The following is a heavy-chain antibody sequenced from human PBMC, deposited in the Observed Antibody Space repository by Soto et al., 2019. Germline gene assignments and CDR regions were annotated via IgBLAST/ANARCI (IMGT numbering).Heavy chain of an antibody. D-gene: IGHD3-10*01. V-gene: IGHV1-2*04. CDR3: ARGQDWFGYYYYMDV. CDR1: GYTFTGYY. CDR2: INPNSGGT. Sequence: QVQLVQSGAEVKKPGASVKVSCKASGYTFTGYYMHWVRQAPGQGLEWMGWINPNSGGTNNAQKFQGWVTMTRDTSISTAYMEQSRLRSDDTAVDYCARGQDWFGYYYYMDVGGKGTTVTVSS. J-gene: IGHJ6*03.